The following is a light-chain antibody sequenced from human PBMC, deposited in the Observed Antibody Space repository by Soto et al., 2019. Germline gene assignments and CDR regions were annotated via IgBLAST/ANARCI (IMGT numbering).Light chain of an antibody. J-gene: IGLJ2*01. CDR1: KLGNKY. V-gene: IGLV3-1*01. Sequence: SYELTQPPSVSVSPGQTASITCSGDKLGNKYACWYQQKPGQSPVLVIDQDTRRPSGIPERFSASNSGNTATLTISGTQAMDEADYYCQAWDSYTVVFGGGTKLTVL. CDR3: QAWDSYTVV. CDR2: QDT.